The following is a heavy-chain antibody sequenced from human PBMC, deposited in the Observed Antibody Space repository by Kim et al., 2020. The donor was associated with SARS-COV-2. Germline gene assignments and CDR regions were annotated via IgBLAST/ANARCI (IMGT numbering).Heavy chain of an antibody. J-gene: IGHJ4*02. Sequence: VKGRFPISRDNSKNTLYLQMNSLRAEDTSVYYCARDSSGYYTYTGLFDYWGQGTLVTVSS. D-gene: IGHD3-22*01. V-gene: IGHV3-30*01. CDR3: ARDSSGYYTYTGLFDY.